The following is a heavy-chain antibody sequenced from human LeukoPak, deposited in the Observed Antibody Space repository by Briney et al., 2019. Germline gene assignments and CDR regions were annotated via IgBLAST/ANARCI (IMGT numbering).Heavy chain of an antibody. CDR1: GFTFSDYY. CDR2: ISCSGSTI. CDR3: AREGLGYVWGSYRYSYFDY. D-gene: IGHD3-16*02. J-gene: IGHJ4*02. V-gene: IGHV3-11*04. Sequence: TGGSLRLSCAASGFTFSDYYMSWIRKAPGKGLEWVSYISCSGSTIYYADSVKGRFTISRDNAKNSLYLQMNSLRAEGTRAYYGAREGLGYVWGSYRYSYFDYSGQGTLVTVSS.